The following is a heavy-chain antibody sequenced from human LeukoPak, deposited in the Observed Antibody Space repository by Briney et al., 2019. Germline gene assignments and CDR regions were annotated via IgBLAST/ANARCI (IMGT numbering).Heavy chain of an antibody. Sequence: SETLSLTCTVSGGSISSYYWSWIRQPPGKGLEWIGYIYYSGSTNYNPSLKSRVTISVDTSKNQFSLKLSSVTAADTAVYYCARVRGYSGYAYTTPENWFDPWCQGTLVTVSP. V-gene: IGHV4-59*01. CDR3: ARVRGYSGYAYTTPENWFDP. CDR1: GGSISSYY. CDR2: IYYSGST. D-gene: IGHD5-12*01. J-gene: IGHJ5*02.